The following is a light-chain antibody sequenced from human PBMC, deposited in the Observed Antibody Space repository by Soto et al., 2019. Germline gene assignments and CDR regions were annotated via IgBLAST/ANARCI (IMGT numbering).Light chain of an antibody. CDR3: MQGTHWPRT. CDR2: KVS. CDR1: QSLVHNNGNTY. Sequence: DVVMTQSPLSLPVTLGQPASISCRSTQSLVHNNGNTYLIWFHQRPGQSPRRLIYKVSIRDSGVPDRFSGSGSATDFTLKISRGEADDVGVYYCMQGTHWPRTFGQGTKVEIK. J-gene: IGKJ1*01. V-gene: IGKV2-30*02.